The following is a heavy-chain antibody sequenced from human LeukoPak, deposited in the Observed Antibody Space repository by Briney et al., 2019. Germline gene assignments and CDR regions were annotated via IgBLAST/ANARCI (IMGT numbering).Heavy chain of an antibody. V-gene: IGHV3-15*01. CDR2: IKSKTDGGTT. D-gene: IGHD5-18*01. CDR3: TTEDTAMVQADY. J-gene: IGHJ4*02. CDR1: GFTFSNAW. Sequence: PGGSLRLSCATSGFTFSNAWMSWVRQAPGKGLEWVGRIKSKTDGGTTDYAAPVKGGFTISRDDSKNTLYLQMNSLKTEDTAVYYCTTEDTAMVQADYWGQGTLVTVSS.